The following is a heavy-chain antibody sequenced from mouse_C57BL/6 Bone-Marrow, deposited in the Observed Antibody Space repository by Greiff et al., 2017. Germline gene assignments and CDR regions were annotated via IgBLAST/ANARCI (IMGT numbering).Heavy chain of an antibody. Sequence: EVQVVESGAELVRPGASVKLSCTASGFNIKDDYMHWVKQRPEQGLEWIGWIDPANGDTEYASKFQGKATITADTSSNTAYLQLSSLTSEDTAVYYCTTKRRGYYFDYWGQGTTLTVSS. CDR2: IDPANGDT. CDR1: GFNIKDDY. CDR3: TTKRRGYYFDY. J-gene: IGHJ2*01. V-gene: IGHV14-4*01.